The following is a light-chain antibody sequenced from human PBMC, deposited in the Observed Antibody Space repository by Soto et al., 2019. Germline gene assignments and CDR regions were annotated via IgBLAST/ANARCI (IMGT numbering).Light chain of an antibody. V-gene: IGLV2-14*01. CDR3: SSYTGSSTSV. J-gene: IGLJ1*01. CDR1: SSDVGAYNF. CDR2: EVS. Sequence: QSVLTQPASVSGSPGQSITISCTGASSDVGAYNFVSWYQQHPGKAPKVMIYEVSHRPSGVSSRFSGSKSGNTASLTISGLQAEDEADYYFSSYTGSSTSVFGSGTKFTVL.